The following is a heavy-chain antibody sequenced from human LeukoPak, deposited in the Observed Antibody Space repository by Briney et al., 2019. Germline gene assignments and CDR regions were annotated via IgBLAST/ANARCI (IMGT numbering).Heavy chain of an antibody. J-gene: IGHJ4*02. CDR1: GFTFSDYG. Sequence: GGSLRLSCAASGFTFSDYGFLWLRQAPGKGLEWVAVIWFDGSNKYYAESVRGRFTISRDISMNTLFLQMNNLRAEDTAIYYCARVEGGDNGGKIDDWGQGTLVTVSS. D-gene: IGHD4/OR15-4a*01. CDR2: IWFDGSNK. V-gene: IGHV3-33*01. CDR3: ARVEGGDNGGKIDD.